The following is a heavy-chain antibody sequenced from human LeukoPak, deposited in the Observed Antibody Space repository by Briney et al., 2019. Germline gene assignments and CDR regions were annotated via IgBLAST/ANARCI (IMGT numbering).Heavy chain of an antibody. J-gene: IGHJ4*02. V-gene: IGHV4-34*01. CDR1: GGSLSAYY. CDR3: ARGRNILRYFDWLLPFDY. Sequence: LETLPLTGAVYGGSLSAYYWSWIRQPPGKGLEWIGEINHSGSTNYNPPLKSRVTISVDTSKNQFSLKLSSVTAADTAVYYCARGRNILRYFDWLLPFDYWGQGTLVTVSS. D-gene: IGHD3-9*01. CDR2: INHSGST.